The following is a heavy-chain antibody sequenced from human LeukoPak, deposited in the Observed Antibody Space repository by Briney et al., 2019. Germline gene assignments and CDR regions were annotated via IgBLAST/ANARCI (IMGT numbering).Heavy chain of an antibody. CDR1: GGSISSGGYY. V-gene: IGHV4-31*03. Sequence: SQTLSLTCTVSGGSISSGGYYWSWTRQHPGKGLEWIGYIYYSGSTYYNPSLKSRVTISEDTSKNQFSLKLSSVTAADTAVYYCARGRPPHFGVAIKLGYYFDYWGQGTLVTVSS. CDR2: IYYSGST. D-gene: IGHD3-3*01. J-gene: IGHJ4*02. CDR3: ARGRPPHFGVAIKLGYYFDY.